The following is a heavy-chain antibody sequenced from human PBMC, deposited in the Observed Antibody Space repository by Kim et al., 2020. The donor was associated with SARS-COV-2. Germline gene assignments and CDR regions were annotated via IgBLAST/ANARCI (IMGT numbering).Heavy chain of an antibody. D-gene: IGHD2-15*01. CDR1: GGSISSSSYY. CDR2: IYYSGST. J-gene: IGHJ3*02. V-gene: IGHV4-39*01. CDR3: ARPLIGHRGGYCSGGSCYSHPDGAFDI. Sequence: SETLSLTCTVSGGSISSSSYYWGWIRQPPGKGLEWIGSIYYSGSTYYNPSLKSRVTISVDTSKNQFSLKLSSVTAADTAVYYCARPLIGHRGGYCSGGSCYSHPDGAFDIWGQGTMVTVSS.